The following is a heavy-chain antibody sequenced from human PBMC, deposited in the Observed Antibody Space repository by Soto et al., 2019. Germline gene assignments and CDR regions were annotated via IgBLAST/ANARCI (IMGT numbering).Heavy chain of an antibody. Sequence: QVQLVQSGAEVKKPGSSVKVSCKASGGTFSSYAISWVRQAPGQGLEWMGGIIPIFGTANYAQKFQGRVTITADESTSTAYRELSSLRSEDTAVYYCARDLGATGSYYFDYWGQGTLVTVSS. CDR3: ARDLGATGSYYFDY. CDR1: GGTFSSYA. D-gene: IGHD1-26*01. V-gene: IGHV1-69*01. CDR2: IIPIFGTA. J-gene: IGHJ4*02.